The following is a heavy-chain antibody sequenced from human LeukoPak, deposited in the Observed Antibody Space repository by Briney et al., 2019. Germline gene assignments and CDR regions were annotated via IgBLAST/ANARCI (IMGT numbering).Heavy chain of an antibody. V-gene: IGHV3-74*01. D-gene: IGHD6-13*01. J-gene: IGHJ4*02. Sequence: GGSLRLSCTASGFTFSSDWMHWVRQAPGKGLVWVSRINGDGRSTSYADSVKGRFTISRDNAKNTLYLQMNSLRAEDTAVYYCASASSHRIAAGGDYWGQGTLVTVSS. CDR3: ASASSHRIAAGGDY. CDR2: INGDGRST. CDR1: GFTFSSDW.